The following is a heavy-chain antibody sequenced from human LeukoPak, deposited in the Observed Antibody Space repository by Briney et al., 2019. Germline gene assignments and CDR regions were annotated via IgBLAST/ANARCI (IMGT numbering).Heavy chain of an antibody. CDR1: GLTFSSYE. J-gene: IGHJ6*04. V-gene: IGHV3-48*03. D-gene: IGHD5-12*01. CDR3: ARKDYGGYAYYYYGLDV. Sequence: PGGSLRLSCAASGLTFSSYEMNWVRQAPGKGLDWVSYISSSCSTKYYADSVKGRFTIPRDNAKNSLYLQMNSLRAEDTDVYYCARKDYGGYAYYYYGLDVWGKGTTVTVSS. CDR2: ISSSCSTK.